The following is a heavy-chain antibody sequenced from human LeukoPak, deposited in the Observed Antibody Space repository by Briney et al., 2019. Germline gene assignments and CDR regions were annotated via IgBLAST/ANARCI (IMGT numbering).Heavy chain of an antibody. CDR1: GGSFSGYY. V-gene: IGHV4-34*01. CDR3: ARGNPYRYDSSGYYKDY. D-gene: IGHD3-22*01. J-gene: IGHJ4*02. CDR2: INHSGST. Sequence: SETLSLTCAVHGGSFSGYYWSWIRQPPGKGLEWIGEINHSGSTNYNPSLKSRVTISVDTSKNRFSLKLSSVTAADTAVYYCARGNPYRYDSSGYYKDYWGQGTLVTVFS.